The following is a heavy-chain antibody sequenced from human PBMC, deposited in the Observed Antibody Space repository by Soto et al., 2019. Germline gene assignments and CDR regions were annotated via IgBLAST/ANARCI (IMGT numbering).Heavy chain of an antibody. CDR1: GGTFSSYA. Sequence: GASVKVSCKASGGTFSSYAISWVRQAPGQGLEWMGGIIPIFGTANYAQKFQGRVTITADESTSTAYMELSSLRSEDTAVYYCARVFRPSSRGGWYRSNAFDIWGQGTMVTVSS. CDR3: ARVFRPSSRGGWYRSNAFDI. V-gene: IGHV1-69*13. CDR2: IIPIFGTA. D-gene: IGHD6-19*01. J-gene: IGHJ3*02.